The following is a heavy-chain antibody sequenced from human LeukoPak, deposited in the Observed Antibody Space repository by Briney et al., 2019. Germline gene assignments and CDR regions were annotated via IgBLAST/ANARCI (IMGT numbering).Heavy chain of an antibody. Sequence: SGGSLRLSCAVSGFTFSNYGMSWVRQAPGKGLEWVSVISSSGGSTYYADSVKGRFTISRDNAKNSLYLQMSSLRAEDTAVYYCARLTTTAPPAFECWGQGTLVTVSS. D-gene: IGHD4/OR15-4a*01. CDR3: ARLTTTAPPAFEC. CDR1: GFTFSNYG. J-gene: IGHJ4*02. V-gene: IGHV3-23*01. CDR2: ISSSGGST.